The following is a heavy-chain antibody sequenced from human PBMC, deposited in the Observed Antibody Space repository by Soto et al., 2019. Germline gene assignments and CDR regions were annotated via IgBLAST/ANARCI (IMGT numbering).Heavy chain of an antibody. V-gene: IGHV4-59*01. CDR2: IYYSGST. D-gene: IGHD2-15*01. Sequence: PSETLSLTCTVSGGSISSYYWSWIRQPPGKGLEWIGYIYYSGSTNYNPPLKGRVTISVDTSKNQFSLKLSSVTAADTAVYYCARASGGYFDYWGQGTLVTVSS. CDR1: GGSISSYY. CDR3: ARASGGYFDY. J-gene: IGHJ4*02.